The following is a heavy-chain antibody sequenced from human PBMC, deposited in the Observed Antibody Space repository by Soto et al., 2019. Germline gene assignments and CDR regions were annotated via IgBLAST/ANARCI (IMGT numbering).Heavy chain of an antibody. Sequence: QVQLVQSGAEVKKPGSSVNVSCKASGGTFSSHAISWVRQAPGQGLEWMGGVIPIYGTTNYALKFQGRISITADDSTSTAYMELNSLTSDDTAVYYCARPSSGSLANSYYYAVDVWGQGTTVIVSS. CDR3: ARPSSGSLANSYYYAVDV. V-gene: IGHV1-69*12. D-gene: IGHD1-26*01. CDR2: VIPIYGTT. CDR1: GGTFSSHA. J-gene: IGHJ6*02.